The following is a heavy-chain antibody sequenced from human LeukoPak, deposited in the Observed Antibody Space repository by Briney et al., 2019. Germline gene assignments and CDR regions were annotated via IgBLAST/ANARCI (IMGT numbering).Heavy chain of an antibody. CDR2: ISGSGGST. J-gene: IGHJ4*02. CDR3: AKRWDIVVVPAALDENYFDY. CDR1: GFTFSSYA. D-gene: IGHD2-2*01. V-gene: IGHV3-23*01. Sequence: GGSLRLSCAASGFTFSSYAMSWVRQAPGKGLEWVSAISGSGGSTCYADSVKGRFTISRDNSKNTLYLQMNSLRAEDTAVYYCAKRWDIVVVPAALDENYFDYWGQGTLVTVSS.